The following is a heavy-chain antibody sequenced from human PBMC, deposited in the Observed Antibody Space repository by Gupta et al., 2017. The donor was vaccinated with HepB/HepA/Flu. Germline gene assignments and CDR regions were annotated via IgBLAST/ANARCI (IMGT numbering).Heavy chain of an antibody. CDR2: IYYSGST. CDR3: ARGCSSTSRKLYNWFDP. V-gene: IGHV4-39*01. CDR1: GGSISSSSYY. Sequence: QLQLQESGPGLVKPSETLSLTCTVSGGSISSSSYYWGWIRQPPGKGLVWIGSIYYSGSTYYNPSLKSRVTISVDTSKNQFSLKLSSVTAADTAVYYCARGCSSTSRKLYNWFDPWGQGTLVTVSS. D-gene: IGHD2-2*01. J-gene: IGHJ5*02.